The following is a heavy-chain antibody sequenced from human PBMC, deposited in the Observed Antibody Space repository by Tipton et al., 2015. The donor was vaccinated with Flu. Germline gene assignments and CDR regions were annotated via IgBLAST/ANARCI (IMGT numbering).Heavy chain of an antibody. CDR3: VRGEYSSGWCDVFDV. D-gene: IGHD6-19*01. V-gene: IGHV3-66*02. Sequence: GSLRLSCAASGFTVSSKYMGWVRQAPGKGLQWVSVIYRGGTTYVADSVKGRCTISRDNSKNTLYLQWNSLTTEDTAVYYCVRGEYSSGWCDVFDVWDQGTMVTVSS. CDR2: IYRGGTT. CDR1: GFTVSSKY. J-gene: IGHJ3*01.